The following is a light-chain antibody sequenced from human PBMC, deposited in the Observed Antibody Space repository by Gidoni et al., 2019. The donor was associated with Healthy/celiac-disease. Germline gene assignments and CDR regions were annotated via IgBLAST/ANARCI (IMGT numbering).Light chain of an antibody. CDR1: SSNIGSNY. V-gene: IGLV1-47*01. J-gene: IGLJ2*01. Sequence: QSVLTQPPSASRTPGQGVTISCSGSSSNIGSNYVYWYQQLPGTAPKLLIYRNNQRPSGVPDRFSGSKSGTSASLAISGLRSEDEADYYCAAWDDSLSGPVFGGGTKLTVL. CDR2: RNN. CDR3: AAWDDSLSGPV.